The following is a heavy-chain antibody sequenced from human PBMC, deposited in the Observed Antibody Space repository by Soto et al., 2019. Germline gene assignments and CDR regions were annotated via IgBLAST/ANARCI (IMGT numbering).Heavy chain of an antibody. CDR3: ARDRGSGSYYPRFGGSFDDP. CDR1: GFTFSSYG. V-gene: IGHV3-30*03. Sequence: GGSLRLSCAASGFTFSSYGMHWVRQAPGKGLEWVAVISYDGSNKYYADSVKGRFTISRDNSKNTLYLQMSSLRSEDTAVYYCARDRGSGSYYPRFGGSFDDPWGQGTLVTVSS. J-gene: IGHJ5*02. D-gene: IGHD3-10*01. CDR2: ISYDGSNK.